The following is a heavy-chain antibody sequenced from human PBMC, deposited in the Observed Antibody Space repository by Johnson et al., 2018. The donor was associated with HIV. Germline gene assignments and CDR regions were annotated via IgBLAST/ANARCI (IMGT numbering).Heavy chain of an antibody. J-gene: IGHJ3*02. D-gene: IGHD3-3*01. CDR2: ISYDGSNK. CDR1: GFTFSDYY. Sequence: QVQLVESGGGLVKPGGSLRLSCAASGFTFSDYYMSWIRQAPGKGLEWVAVISYDGSNKYYADSLKGRFTISRDNSKNTLYLQMNSLRAEDTAVYYCASLINYNFWSGYSVSDAFDIWGQGTMVTVSS. CDR3: ASLINYNFWSGYSVSDAFDI. V-gene: IGHV3-30-3*01.